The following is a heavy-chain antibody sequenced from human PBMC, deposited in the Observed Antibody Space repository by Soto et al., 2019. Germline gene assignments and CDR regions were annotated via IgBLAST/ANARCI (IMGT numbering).Heavy chain of an antibody. Sequence: QVQLQESGPGLVRPSQTLSLTCTVSGGSVNSGSYFWTWIRQHPGKGLEWIAYSHYSGSAFYNPSLKCRLTISFDTSKNQFSLRLGSVTAADTAIYYCARVDTSMVNYFDYWGQGALAIVSS. J-gene: IGHJ4*02. CDR3: ARVDTSMVNYFDY. D-gene: IGHD5-18*01. CDR2: SHYSGSA. CDR1: GGSVNSGSYF. V-gene: IGHV4-31*03.